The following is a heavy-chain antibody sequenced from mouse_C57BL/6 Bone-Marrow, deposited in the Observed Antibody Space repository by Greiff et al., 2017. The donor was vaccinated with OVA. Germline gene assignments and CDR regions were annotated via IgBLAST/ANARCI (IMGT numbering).Heavy chain of an antibody. V-gene: IGHV5-6*01. Sequence: EVHLVESGGDLVKPGGSLKLSCAASGFTFSSYGMSWVRQTPDKRLEWVATISSGGSYTYYPDSVKGRFTISRDNAKNTLYLQMSSLKSEDTAMYYCARQKDYGEYYFDYWGQGTTLTVSS. D-gene: IGHD1-1*01. J-gene: IGHJ2*01. CDR2: ISSGGSYT. CDR1: GFTFSSYG. CDR3: ARQKDYGEYYFDY.